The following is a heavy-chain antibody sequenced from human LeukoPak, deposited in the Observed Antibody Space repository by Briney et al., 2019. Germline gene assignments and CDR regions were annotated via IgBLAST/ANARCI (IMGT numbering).Heavy chain of an antibody. CDR1: GGSISTYY. V-gene: IGHV4-59*08. CDR3: ARYGYSNAWGYFDD. J-gene: IGHJ4*02. Sequence: PSETLSLTCTVSGGSISTYYWSWIRQPPGKGLEWVGYISYSGSTNSNPSLKSRVTISLDTSKNQFSLRLTSVTAADTAVYYCARYGYSNAWGYFDDWGQGTLVTVSS. CDR2: ISYSGST. D-gene: IGHD6-19*01.